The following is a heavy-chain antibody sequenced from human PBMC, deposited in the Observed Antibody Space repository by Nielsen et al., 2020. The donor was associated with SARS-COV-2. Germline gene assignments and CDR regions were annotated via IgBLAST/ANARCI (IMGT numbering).Heavy chain of an antibody. CDR3: ASDCSFGLGRSPSYYFDY. CDR1: GGSISSNNW. D-gene: IGHD3-16*01. CDR2: IYHRGST. V-gene: IGHV4-4*02. J-gene: IGHJ4*02. Sequence: SETLSLTCAVSGGSISSNNWWSWVRQPPGNGLEWLGEIYHRGSTNYSPSLKTRVTISVDKSKNQFSLELRSVTAADTDVYYCASDCSFGLGRSPSYYFDYWGQGTLVTVSS.